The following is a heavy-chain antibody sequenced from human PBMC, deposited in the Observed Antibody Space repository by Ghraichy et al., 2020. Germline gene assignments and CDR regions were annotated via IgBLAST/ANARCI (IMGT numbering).Heavy chain of an antibody. D-gene: IGHD1-26*01. Sequence: GESLNISCAASGFTFSDYYMSWIRQAPGKGLEWVSYISSSGSTIYYADSVKGRFTISRDNAKNSLYLQMNSLRAEDTAVYYCAREGVGATDFDYWGQGTLVTVSS. CDR2: ISSSGSTI. V-gene: IGHV3-11*01. CDR1: GFTFSDYY. J-gene: IGHJ4*02. CDR3: AREGVGATDFDY.